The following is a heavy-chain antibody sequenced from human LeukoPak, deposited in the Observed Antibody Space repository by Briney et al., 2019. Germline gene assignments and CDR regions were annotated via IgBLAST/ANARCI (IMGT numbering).Heavy chain of an antibody. CDR1: GFTLSSHW. D-gene: IGHD1-1*01. Sequence: GGSLRLSCAASGFTLSSHWMTWVRQAPGKGLEWVANIKYDGSEKNYVDSVKGRFTISRDNAKNSLNLQMNSLRVEDTAVYYCARDFTCTKRGQGTLVTVSS. CDR3: ARDFTCTK. J-gene: IGHJ4*02. CDR2: IKYDGSEK. V-gene: IGHV3-7*01.